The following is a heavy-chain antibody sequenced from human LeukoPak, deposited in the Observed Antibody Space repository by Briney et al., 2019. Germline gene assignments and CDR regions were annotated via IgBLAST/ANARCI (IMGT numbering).Heavy chain of an antibody. CDR3: ARDVGHTATVNFDY. Sequence: ASVKASCKASGYTFTDYYMHWARQAPGQGLEWVGWINPNGGGTNYAQKFQGRVTMTRDTSISTAYMELSSLRSDDTAVYYCARDVGHTATVNFDYWGQGTLVTVSS. CDR1: GYTFTDYY. J-gene: IGHJ4*02. V-gene: IGHV1-2*02. CDR2: INPNGGGT. D-gene: IGHD5-18*01.